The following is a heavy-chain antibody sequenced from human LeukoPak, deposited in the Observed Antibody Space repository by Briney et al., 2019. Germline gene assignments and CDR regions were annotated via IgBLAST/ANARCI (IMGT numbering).Heavy chain of an antibody. CDR1: GFSLRTRQVG. V-gene: IGHV2-5*02. D-gene: IGHD1-7*01. J-gene: IGHJ5*02. CDR3: AHKPAQKNYFDP. Sequence: SGPTLVNPTQTLTLTCTFSGFSLRTRQVGVGWIRQPPGKALEWLALTYWGDDKRFSPSLKSRLTITKDASKNQVVLTMANLDPVDTATYYCAHKPAQKNYFDPWGQGTLVTVSS. CDR2: TYWGDDK.